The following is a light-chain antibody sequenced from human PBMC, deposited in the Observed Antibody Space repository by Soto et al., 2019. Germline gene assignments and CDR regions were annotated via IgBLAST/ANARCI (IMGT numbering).Light chain of an antibody. CDR2: EVS. Sequence: QSALTQPASVSGSPGQSITISCTGTSSDVGGYNYVSWYQQHPGKAPKLMIYEVSNRPSGVSNRFSGSKSGNTASLTISGLQAEDEDDYYCSSYTSSRTPYVFVTGTKLTVL. CDR1: SSDVGGYNY. J-gene: IGLJ1*01. CDR3: SSYTSSRTPYV. V-gene: IGLV2-14*01.